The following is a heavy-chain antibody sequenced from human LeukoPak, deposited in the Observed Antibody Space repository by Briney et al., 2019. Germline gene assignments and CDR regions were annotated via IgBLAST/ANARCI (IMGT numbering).Heavy chain of an antibody. D-gene: IGHD6-13*01. V-gene: IGHV4-34*01. CDR2: INHSGST. J-gene: IGHJ6*03. CDR1: GGSFSGYY. CDR3: AREQAAGLLYYYYMDV. Sequence: PSETLSLTCAVYGGSFSGYYWSWIRQPPGKGLEWIGEINHSGSTNYNPSLKSRVTISVDTSKNQFSLKLSSVTAADTAVYYCAREQAAGLLYYYYMDVWGKGTTVTISS.